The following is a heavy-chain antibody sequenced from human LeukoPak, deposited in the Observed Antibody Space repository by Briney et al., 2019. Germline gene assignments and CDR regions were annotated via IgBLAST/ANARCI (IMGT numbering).Heavy chain of an antibody. D-gene: IGHD1-1*01. CDR1: GASISSYY. V-gene: IGHV4-59*08. J-gene: IGHJ3*02. CDR2: IYYSGST. Sequence: MTSETLSLTCTVSGASISSYYWSWIRQPPGKGLEWIGYIYYSGSTNYNPSLKSRVTISVDTSKNQFSLKLSSVTAADTAVYYCARGWGTAGFDIWGQGTMVTVSS. CDR3: ARGWGTAGFDI.